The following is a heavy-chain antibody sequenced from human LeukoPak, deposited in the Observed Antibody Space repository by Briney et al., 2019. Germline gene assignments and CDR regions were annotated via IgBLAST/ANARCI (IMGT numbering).Heavy chain of an antibody. D-gene: IGHD3-22*01. CDR2: INHSGST. CDR3: ARGGYYDSSGYYDANTYYYYYMDV. CDR1: GYSISSGYY. Sequence: SETLSLTCTVSGYSISSGYYWGWIRQPPGKGLEWLGSINHSGSTYYNPSLKSRVTISVDTSKNQFSLKLSSVTAADTAVYYCARGGYYDSSGYYDANTYYYYYMDVWGKGTTVTVSS. J-gene: IGHJ6*03. V-gene: IGHV4-38-2*02.